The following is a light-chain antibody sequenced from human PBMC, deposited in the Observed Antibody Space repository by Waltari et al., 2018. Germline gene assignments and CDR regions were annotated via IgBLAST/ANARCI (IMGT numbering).Light chain of an antibody. CDR1: QSVSSNY. CDR3: QQYGGSPTYT. Sequence: ESVLTQSPGTLSLSPGERATLSCRASQSVSSNYLAWYQQRPGQAPRLLFFGASSRATGVPDRFGGSVSGTDFTLTISRLEPEDFAVYFCQQYGGSPTYTFGQGTKLEIK. V-gene: IGKV3-20*01. CDR2: GAS. J-gene: IGKJ2*01.